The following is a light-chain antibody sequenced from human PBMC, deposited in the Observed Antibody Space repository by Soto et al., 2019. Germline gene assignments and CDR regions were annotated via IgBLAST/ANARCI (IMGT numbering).Light chain of an antibody. CDR2: GAS. J-gene: IGKJ4*01. V-gene: IGKV3-15*01. Sequence: EIVMTQSPATLSVSPGERATLSCRASQSVSSNLAWYQQKPGQAPRLLIYGASTRATGIPARFSGSGSGTEFTVTISSLQSEDFAVYYCQQYNNWPPPLTFGGGTKVDIK. CDR3: QQYNNWPPPLT. CDR1: QSVSSN.